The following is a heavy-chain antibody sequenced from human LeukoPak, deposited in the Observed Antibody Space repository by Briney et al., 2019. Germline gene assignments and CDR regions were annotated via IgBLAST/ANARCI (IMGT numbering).Heavy chain of an antibody. D-gene: IGHD2-15*01. CDR2: IYTSGST. CDR3: ARSYCSGGSCLNWFDP. CDR1: GGSISSYY. J-gene: IGHJ5*02. V-gene: IGHV4-4*07. Sequence: SSETLSLTCTASGGSISSYYWSWIRQPAGKGLEWIGRIYTSGSTNYNPSLMSRVTMSIDTSKNQFSLKLTSVTAADTAVYYCARSYCSGGSCLNWFDPWGLGTLVTVSS.